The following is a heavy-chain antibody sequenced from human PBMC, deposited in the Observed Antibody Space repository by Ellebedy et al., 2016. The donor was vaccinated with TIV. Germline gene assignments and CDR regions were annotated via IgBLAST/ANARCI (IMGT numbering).Heavy chain of an antibody. CDR3: AKESDYYGSGSYPDY. Sequence: GGSLRLSXAASGFTFSNYAMSWVRQAPGKGLEWVSAISYSGGNTYYPDSVKGRFTISRDNSKNTLYLQMNSLRAEDTAVYYCAKESDYYGSGSYPDYWGQGTLVTVSS. V-gene: IGHV3-23*01. CDR2: ISYSGGNT. J-gene: IGHJ4*02. CDR1: GFTFSNYA. D-gene: IGHD3-10*01.